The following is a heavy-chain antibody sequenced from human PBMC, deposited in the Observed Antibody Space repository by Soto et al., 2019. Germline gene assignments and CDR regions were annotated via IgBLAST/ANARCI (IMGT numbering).Heavy chain of an antibody. Sequence: PGGSLRLSCAASGFTFSEYGMNWVRQAPGKGLEWVSSISSSSSYIYYADSVKGRFTISRDNAKNSLYLQMNSLRAEDTAVYYCAGGGPNYDFWSGYYVSVWGQGTTVTVSS. D-gene: IGHD3-3*01. CDR1: GFTFSEYG. J-gene: IGHJ6*02. V-gene: IGHV3-21*01. CDR3: AGGGPNYDFWSGYYVSV. CDR2: ISSSSSYI.